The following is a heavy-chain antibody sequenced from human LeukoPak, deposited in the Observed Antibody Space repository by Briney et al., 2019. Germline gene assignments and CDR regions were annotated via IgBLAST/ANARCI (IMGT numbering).Heavy chain of an antibody. Sequence: GGSLRLSCAASGFTFSSYAMHWVRQAPGKGLEYVSAISSNGGSTYYANSVKGRFTISRDNSKNTLYLQMGSLRAEDMAVYYCARGIVVVPAAMGYYFDYWGQGTLVTVSS. CDR2: ISSNGGST. CDR3: ARGIVVVPAAMGYYFDY. D-gene: IGHD2-2*01. J-gene: IGHJ4*02. V-gene: IGHV3-64*01. CDR1: GFTFSSYA.